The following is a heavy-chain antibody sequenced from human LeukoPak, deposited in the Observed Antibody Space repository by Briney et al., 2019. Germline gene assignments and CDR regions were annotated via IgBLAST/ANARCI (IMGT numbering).Heavy chain of an antibody. CDR3: AKVSRSWIQLWSGIYYFAY. CDR1: GFTFSTYG. J-gene: IGHJ4*02. Sequence: GGTLRLSCAASGFTFSTYGMSWVRQAPGKGLEWVSSISGRGGTTYYADSVKGRFTISRDNSKNTLYLQMNSLRAEDTALYYCAKVSRSWIQLWSGIYYFAYWGQGTLVTVSS. D-gene: IGHD5-18*01. V-gene: IGHV3-23*01. CDR2: ISGRGGTT.